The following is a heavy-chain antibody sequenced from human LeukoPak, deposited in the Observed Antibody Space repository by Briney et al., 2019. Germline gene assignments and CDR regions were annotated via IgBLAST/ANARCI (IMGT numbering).Heavy chain of an antibody. Sequence: PGGSLRLSCAASGFTFSSYAMSWVRQAPGKGLEWVSGISGSGGSTYYADSVKGRFTISRDNSKNTLYLQMNSLRAEDTAVYYCAKGATGAYSIRGDFDYWGQGTLVTVSS. J-gene: IGHJ4*02. D-gene: IGHD3-16*01. CDR3: AKGATGAYSIRGDFDY. V-gene: IGHV3-23*01. CDR1: GFTFSSYA. CDR2: ISGSGGST.